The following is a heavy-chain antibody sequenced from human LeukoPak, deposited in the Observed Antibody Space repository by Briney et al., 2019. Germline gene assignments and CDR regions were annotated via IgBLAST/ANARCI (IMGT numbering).Heavy chain of an antibody. CDR1: GGSISSYY. D-gene: IGHD3-3*01. CDR2: IYYSGST. Sequence: SETLSLTCTVSGGSISSYYWSWIRQPPGKGLEWIGYIYYSGSTNYNPSLKSRVTISVDTSKNQFSLKLSSVTAADTAVYYCARVSGVTIFGVVITDAFDIWGQGTMVTVSS. J-gene: IGHJ3*02. V-gene: IGHV4-59*01. CDR3: ARVSGVTIFGVVITDAFDI.